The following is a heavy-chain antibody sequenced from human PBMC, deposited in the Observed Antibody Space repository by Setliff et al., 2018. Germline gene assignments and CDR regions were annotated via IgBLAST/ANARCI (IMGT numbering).Heavy chain of an antibody. Sequence: SETLSLTCAVYGGSFSGYYWSWIRQPPGKRLEWIGEIIHSGSTNYNPSLKSRVTISVDTSKNQFSLKVTSVTAADTAVYYCATSRGYSHGYLKYWGQGVLVTVSS. D-gene: IGHD5-18*01. V-gene: IGHV4-34*12. CDR1: GGSFSGYY. CDR3: ATSRGYSHGYLKY. J-gene: IGHJ4*02. CDR2: IIHSGST.